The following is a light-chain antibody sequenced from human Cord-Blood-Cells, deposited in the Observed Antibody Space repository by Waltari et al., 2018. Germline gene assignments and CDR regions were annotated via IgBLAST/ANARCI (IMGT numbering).Light chain of an antibody. V-gene: IGLV2-23*01. CDR3: CSYAGSSTYV. Sequence: QSALTQPASVSGSPGQSITISCTGTRSDVGSYNPVSWDQQHPVKAPKLMIYEGSKRPSGVSNRFSVSKSGNTSSLTISGLQAEDEADYYCCSYAGSSTYVFGTGTKVTVL. CDR2: EGS. J-gene: IGLJ1*01. CDR1: RSDVGSYNP.